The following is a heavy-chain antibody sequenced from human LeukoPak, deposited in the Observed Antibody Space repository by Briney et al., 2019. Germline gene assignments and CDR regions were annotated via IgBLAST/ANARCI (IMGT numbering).Heavy chain of an antibody. J-gene: IGHJ6*02. D-gene: IGHD2-2*02. CDR1: GGSISSYY. CDR3: ARRYCSTTSCYTDYGMDV. Sequence: SETLSLTRTVSGGSISSYYWSWIRQPPGKGLEWIGYIYNSGSTNYNPSLKSRVTISVDTSKNQFSLKLSSVTAADTAVYYCARRYCSTTSCYTDYGMDVWGQGTTVTVSS. V-gene: IGHV4-59*01. CDR2: IYNSGST.